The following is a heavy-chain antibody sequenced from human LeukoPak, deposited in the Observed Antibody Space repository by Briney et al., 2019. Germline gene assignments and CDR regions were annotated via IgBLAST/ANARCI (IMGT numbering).Heavy chain of an antibody. CDR3: ARSRVDSSGYSYYFDY. J-gene: IGHJ4*02. Sequence: GGSLRLSCAVSGFSFSTYSMNWVRQAPGKGLEWVSSISSSSSYIYYADSVKGRFTISRDNSKNTLYLQMNSLRAEDTAVYYCARSRVDSSGYSYYFDYWGQGTLVTVSS. D-gene: IGHD3-22*01. V-gene: IGHV3-21*01. CDR1: GFSFSTYS. CDR2: ISSSSSYI.